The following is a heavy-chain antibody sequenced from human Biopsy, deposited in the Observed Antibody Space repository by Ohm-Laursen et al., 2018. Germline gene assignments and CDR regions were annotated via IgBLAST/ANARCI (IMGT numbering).Heavy chain of an antibody. CDR1: GDSIARYY. V-gene: IGHV4-59*07. Sequence: SDTLSLTCTVSGDSIARYYWTWIRQSPGKGLEWIAYIYYSGRPNYNPSLKGRVVISVDRSRNQFFLKLTSATAADTAVYYRARVGAGAPSIDYFDYWGQGALVTVSS. CDR3: ARVGAGAPSIDYFDY. D-gene: IGHD1-26*01. CDR2: IYYSGRP. J-gene: IGHJ4*02.